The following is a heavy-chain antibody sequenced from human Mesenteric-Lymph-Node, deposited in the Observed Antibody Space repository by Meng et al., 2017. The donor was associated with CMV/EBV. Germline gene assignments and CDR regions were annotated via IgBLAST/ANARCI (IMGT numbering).Heavy chain of an antibody. Sequence: GESLKISCAASGFAFSSYNMNWVRQAPGKGLEWVSSISSNSGFMYYADSMKGRFTISRDNAKNSVYLQMNSLRAEDTAVYYCAKDPGEIWGQGTTVTVSS. D-gene: IGHD3-16*01. CDR2: ISSNSGFM. V-gene: IGHV3-21*01. CDR1: GFAFSSYN. J-gene: IGHJ6*02. CDR3: AKDPGEI.